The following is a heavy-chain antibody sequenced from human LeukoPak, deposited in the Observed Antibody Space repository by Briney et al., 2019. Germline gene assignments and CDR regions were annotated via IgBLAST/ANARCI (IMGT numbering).Heavy chain of an antibody. Sequence: GGSLRLSCAASGFTFSSYAMSWVRQAPGKGLEWVSAISGSGGSTYYADSVKGRFTISRDNSKNTLYLQMNSLRAEDTAVYYCARDYQYYYGSGSYGRHYYYGMDVWGQGTTVTVSS. CDR1: GFTFSSYA. CDR2: ISGSGGST. V-gene: IGHV3-23*01. J-gene: IGHJ6*02. D-gene: IGHD3-10*01. CDR3: ARDYQYYYGSGSYGRHYYYGMDV.